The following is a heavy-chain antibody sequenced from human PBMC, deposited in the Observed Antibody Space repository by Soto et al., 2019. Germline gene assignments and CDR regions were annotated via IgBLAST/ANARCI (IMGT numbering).Heavy chain of an antibody. CDR3: ARDRTGDYGDYSPSYVDY. D-gene: IGHD4-17*01. CDR1: GGSISSYY. Sequence: SETLSLTCTVSGGSISSYYWSWIRQPPGKGLEWIGYIYYSGSTNYNPSLKSRVTISVDTSKNQFSLKLSSVTAADTAVYYCARDRTGDYGDYSPSYVDYWGQGTLVTVSS. CDR2: IYYSGST. J-gene: IGHJ4*02. V-gene: IGHV4-59*01.